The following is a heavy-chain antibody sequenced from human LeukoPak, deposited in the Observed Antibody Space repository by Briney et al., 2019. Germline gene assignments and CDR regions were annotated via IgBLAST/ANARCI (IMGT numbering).Heavy chain of an antibody. CDR2: IYYSGST. Sequence: PSETLSLTCTVSGGSISSHYWSWIRQPPGKGREWIGYIYYSGSTNYNPSLKSRVTISVDTSKNQCSLKLSSVAAADTAVYYCARGGGSDFDYWGQGTLVTVSS. D-gene: IGHD2-15*01. CDR1: GGSISSHY. V-gene: IGHV4-59*11. J-gene: IGHJ4*02. CDR3: ARGGGSDFDY.